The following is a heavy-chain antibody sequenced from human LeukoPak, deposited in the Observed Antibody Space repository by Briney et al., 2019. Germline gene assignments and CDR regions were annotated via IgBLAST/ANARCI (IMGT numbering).Heavy chain of an antibody. Sequence: ASVKVSCKASGGPFSSSAISWVRQAPGQGLEWMGGIIPIFGTANYAQKFQGRVTITADESTSTPYMELSSLRSEDTAVYYCATRSKANWGSGFGSWGQGILVIVSS. J-gene: IGHJ4*02. D-gene: IGHD7-27*01. CDR3: ATRSKANWGSGFGS. V-gene: IGHV1-69*13. CDR2: IIPIFGTA. CDR1: GGPFSSSA.